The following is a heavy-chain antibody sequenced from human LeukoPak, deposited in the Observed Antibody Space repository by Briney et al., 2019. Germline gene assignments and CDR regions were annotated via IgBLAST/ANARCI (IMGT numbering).Heavy chain of an antibody. CDR2: IIPIFGTA. CDR1: GGTFSSYA. J-gene: IGHJ4*02. Sequence: SVKVSCKASGGTFSSYAISWVRQAPGQGLEWMGGIIPIFGTANYAQKFQGRVTITADESTSTAYMELSSLRSEDTAVYYCARVSIVPAAMRSYFDYWGQGTLVTVSS. V-gene: IGHV1-69*13. CDR3: ARVSIVPAAMRSYFDY. D-gene: IGHD2-2*01.